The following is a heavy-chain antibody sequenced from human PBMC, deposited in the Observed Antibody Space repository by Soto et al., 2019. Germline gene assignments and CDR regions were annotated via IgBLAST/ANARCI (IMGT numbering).Heavy chain of an antibody. D-gene: IGHD3-22*01. Sequence: SETLTLTCLVSSVSLSCHFWALIRQSPGKRLEWLGYIFYTGITNYNPSLQSRVTISVDTSKDQFSLRLNSVTAADTAVYYCARGGYDFSGVNFDDGFDFWGQGIPVTVSS. CDR3: ARGGYDFSGVNFDDGFDF. CDR2: IFYTGIT. CDR1: SVSLSCHF. V-gene: IGHV4-59*11. J-gene: IGHJ3*01.